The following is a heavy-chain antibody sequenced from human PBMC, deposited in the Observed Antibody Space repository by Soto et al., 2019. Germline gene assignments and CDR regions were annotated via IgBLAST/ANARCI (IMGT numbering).Heavy chain of an antibody. V-gene: IGHV4-34*01. Sequence: SETLSLTCAFYGGTFDDFYWRWVRQSPGKGLEWVGEISHDGGTNYSPSLASRVSISVDTSKNQCSLHLRSVTAADTGLYYCARGQLVWYGDLTPYHRDMDVWGQGTTVTVSS. D-gene: IGHD3-10*01. CDR1: GGTFDDFY. CDR3: ARGQLVWYGDLTPYHRDMDV. CDR2: ISHDGGT. J-gene: IGHJ6*02.